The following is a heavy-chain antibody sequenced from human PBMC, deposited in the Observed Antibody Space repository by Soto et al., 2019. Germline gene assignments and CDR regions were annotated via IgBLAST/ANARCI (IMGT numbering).Heavy chain of an antibody. V-gene: IGHV1-69*01. Sequence: QVQLVQSGAEVKKPGSSVKVSCKASGGTFSSYAISGVRQAPGQGLEWMGGIIPIFGTANYAQKIQGRVTITADESTSTAYMELSSLRSEDTAVYYCGRSLYDYYGMDVWGHGTTVTVSS. CDR3: GRSLYDYYGMDV. J-gene: IGHJ6*02. D-gene: IGHD1-26*01. CDR2: IIPIFGTA. CDR1: GGTFSSYA.